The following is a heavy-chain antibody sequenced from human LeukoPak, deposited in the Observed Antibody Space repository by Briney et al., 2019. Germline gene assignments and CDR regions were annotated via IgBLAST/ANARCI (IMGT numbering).Heavy chain of an antibody. CDR1: GFSFSSYG. V-gene: IGHV3-33*01. J-gene: IGHJ6*02. D-gene: IGHD6-13*01. Sequence: GGSLRLSCAASGFSFSSYGMHWVRQAPGKGLEWVAVIWYDGSKKYYADSVKGRFTISRDNSKNTLYLQMNSLRAEDTAVYYCATKIAADYGMDVWGQGTTVTVSS. CDR3: ATKIAADYGMDV. CDR2: IWYDGSKK.